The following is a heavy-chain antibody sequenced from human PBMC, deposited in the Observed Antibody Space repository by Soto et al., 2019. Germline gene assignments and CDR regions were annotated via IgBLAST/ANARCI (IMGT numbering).Heavy chain of an antibody. D-gene: IGHD6-13*01. J-gene: IGHJ4*02. CDR2: IYPGDSDT. V-gene: IGHV5-51*01. CDR3: ARHKWQQLASYYFDY. CDR1: GYRFSDYW. Sequence: GESLKISCQGSGYRFSDYWIGWVRQMPGKGLEWMGIIYPGDSDTRYSPSFQGQVTISADKSISTAYLQWSSLKASDTAMYYCARHKWQQLASYYFDYWGQGTLVTVSS.